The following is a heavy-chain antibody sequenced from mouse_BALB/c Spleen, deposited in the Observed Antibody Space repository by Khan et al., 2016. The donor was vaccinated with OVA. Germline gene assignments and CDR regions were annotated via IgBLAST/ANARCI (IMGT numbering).Heavy chain of an antibody. Sequence: VKLEESGPGLVAPSQSLSITCTVSGFSLTGYGVNWVRQPPGKGLEWLGMIWGDGSTDYNSALKSRLCISKDNSKSQVFLKMNSLQTDDTARYYCARAYYGNYREAMDYWGQGTSVTVSS. V-gene: IGHV2-6-7*01. J-gene: IGHJ4*01. CDR1: GFSLTGYG. D-gene: IGHD2-10*01. CDR2: IWGDGST. CDR3: ARAYYGNYREAMDY.